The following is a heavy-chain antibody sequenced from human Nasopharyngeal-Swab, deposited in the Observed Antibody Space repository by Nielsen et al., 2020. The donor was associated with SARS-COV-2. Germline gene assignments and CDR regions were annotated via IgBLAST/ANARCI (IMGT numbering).Heavy chain of an antibody. CDR3: ARAERGRIVVVITSFYYYYMDV. CDR2: MNPNSGNT. V-gene: IGHV1-8*01. J-gene: IGHJ6*03. Sequence: ASVKVSCKASGYTFTRYDINWVRQATGQGLEGMGWMNPNSGNTGYAQKFQGRVTMTRNTSISTAYMELSSLRSEDTAVYYCARAERGRIVVVITSFYYYYMDVWGKGTTVTVSS. CDR1: GYTFTRYD. D-gene: IGHD3-22*01.